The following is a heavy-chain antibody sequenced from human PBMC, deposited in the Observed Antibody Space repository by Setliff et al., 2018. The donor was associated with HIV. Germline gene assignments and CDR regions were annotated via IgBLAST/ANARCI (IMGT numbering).Heavy chain of an antibody. V-gene: IGHV4-31*03. CDR3: ARVPRITTLRNAFDI. J-gene: IGHJ3*02. CDR2: ISYSGGS. CDR1: GDSISSDAYY. D-gene: IGHD3-10*01. Sequence: SETLSLTCTVSGDSISSDAYYWSWIRQHPEKGLEWVGYISYSGGSYYNPPLKSRITISIDTSKNQFSLNLNSVTAADTAVYYCARVPRITTLRNAFDIWGQGTMFTVSS.